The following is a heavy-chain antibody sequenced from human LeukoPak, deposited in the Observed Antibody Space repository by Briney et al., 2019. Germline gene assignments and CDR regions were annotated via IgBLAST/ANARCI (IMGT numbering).Heavy chain of an antibody. V-gene: IGHV1-69*04. CDR3: ATYGIAVAGTGYYFDY. J-gene: IGHJ4*02. Sequence: SVKVSCKASGGTFSSYAISWVRQAPGQGLEWMGRIIPILGIANYAQKFQGRVTITADKSTSTAYMELSSLRSEDTAVYHCATYGIAVAGTGYYFDYWSQGTLVTVSS. CDR2: IIPILGIA. CDR1: GGTFSSYA. D-gene: IGHD6-19*01.